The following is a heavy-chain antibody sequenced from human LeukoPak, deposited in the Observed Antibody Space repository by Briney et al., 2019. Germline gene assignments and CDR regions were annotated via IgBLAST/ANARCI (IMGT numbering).Heavy chain of an antibody. J-gene: IGHJ3*02. CDR1: AFSFSSNW. V-gene: IGHV3-7*01. D-gene: IGHD3-22*01. CDR2: IKEDGSET. CDR3: ARDGASAGYYGFDI. Sequence: GGSLRLSCVASAFSFSSNWMSWVRQAPGKGLEWVASIKEDGSETYYVDSVKGRFTISRDNAKNSLYLQMNSLRAEDTAVYYCARDGASAGYYGFDIWGQGTMVTVS.